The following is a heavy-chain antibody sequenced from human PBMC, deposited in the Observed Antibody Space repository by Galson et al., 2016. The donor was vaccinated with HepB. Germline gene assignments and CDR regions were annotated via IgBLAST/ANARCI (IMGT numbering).Heavy chain of an antibody. D-gene: IGHD4-17*01. CDR1: GYSFATYW. CDR3: ATQGAYGDYGRWYFDL. V-gene: IGHV5-51*03. CDR2: IYPGDSDT. J-gene: IGHJ2*01. Sequence: QSGAEVKKAGESLKISCEGSGYSFATYWIGWVRQMPGKGLEWMGIIYPGDSDTRYSPSFQGQVTISADKSISTAYLQWSSLKASDTAMYYFATQGAYGDYGRWYFDLWGRGTLVTVSS.